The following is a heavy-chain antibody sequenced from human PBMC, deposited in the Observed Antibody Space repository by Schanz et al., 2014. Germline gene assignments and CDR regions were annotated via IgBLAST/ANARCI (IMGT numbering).Heavy chain of an antibody. D-gene: IGHD6-13*01. J-gene: IGHJ4*02. Sequence: QVQLQESGPGLVKPSQTLSLTCAVSGGSISSGGYTWSWIRQPPGKGLEWIGYIYYSGSTYYNPSRKSRVPISVDTSKNQFSLMLGSVTAADTAVYYCARAAGPVDYWGQGTLVTVSS. CDR2: IYYSGST. CDR1: GGSISSGGYT. V-gene: IGHV4-30-4*07. CDR3: ARAAGPVDY.